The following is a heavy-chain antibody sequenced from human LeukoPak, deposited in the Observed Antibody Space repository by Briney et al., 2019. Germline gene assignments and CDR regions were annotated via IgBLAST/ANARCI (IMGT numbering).Heavy chain of an antibody. CDR3: ARHGGYGDYGLFDI. D-gene: IGHD4-17*01. CDR2: IYYSGSA. V-gene: IGHV4-59*08. Sequence: SETLSLTCTVSGGSISSYYWSWIRQPPGKGLEWIGYIYYSGSANYNPSLKSRVTISVDTSKNQFSLKLSSVTAADTAVYYCARHGGYGDYGLFDIWGQGTMVTVSS. CDR1: GGSISSYY. J-gene: IGHJ3*02.